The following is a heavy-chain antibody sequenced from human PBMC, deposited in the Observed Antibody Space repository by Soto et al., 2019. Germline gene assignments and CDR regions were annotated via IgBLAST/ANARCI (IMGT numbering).Heavy chain of an antibody. D-gene: IGHD3-10*01. J-gene: IGHJ6*02. CDR2: IYYSGST. CDR1: GGSISSGGYY. CDR3: ARGGFMVRGVHYYYGMDV. V-gene: IGHV4-31*03. Sequence: PSETLSLTCTVSGGSISSGGYYWSWIRQHPGKGLGWIGYIYYSGSTYYNPSLKSRVTISVDTSKNQFSLKLSSVTAADTAVYYCARGGFMVRGVHYYYGMDVWDQGTTVTVSS.